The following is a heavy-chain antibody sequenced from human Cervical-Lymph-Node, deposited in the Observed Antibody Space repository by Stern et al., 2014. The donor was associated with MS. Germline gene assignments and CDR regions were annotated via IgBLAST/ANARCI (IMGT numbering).Heavy chain of an antibody. V-gene: IGHV4-59*01. J-gene: IGHJ2*01. CDR2: IYHSGTT. CDR3: ARHTSGYWYFDL. CDR1: GGSIRRDY. Sequence: QLQQQESGPGLVKPSETLSTTRTVPGGSIRRDYWSWFRQPPGKGLEWIAYIYHSGTTDYNPSLKSRVTISVDTSKNQFSLKLSSATAADTAMYYCARHTSGYWYFDLWGRGTLVPVSS. D-gene: IGHD3-22*01.